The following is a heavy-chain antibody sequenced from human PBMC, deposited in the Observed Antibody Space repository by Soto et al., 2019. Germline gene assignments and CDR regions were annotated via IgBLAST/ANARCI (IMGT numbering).Heavy chain of an antibody. CDR2: TYFRSKWYN. Sequence: QTLSLTCAISGDSVSSNTASWNSIRQSPSRGLEWLGRTYFRSKWYNDYAVSVKSRIIINPDTSNNQFSLQLNSVTPEDTAVYFCAKGDNLGPKTGYAFDPWGQGIMVTVS. J-gene: IGHJ5*02. V-gene: IGHV6-1*01. D-gene: IGHD5-12*01. CDR1: GDSVSSNTAS. CDR3: AKGDNLGPKTGYAFDP.